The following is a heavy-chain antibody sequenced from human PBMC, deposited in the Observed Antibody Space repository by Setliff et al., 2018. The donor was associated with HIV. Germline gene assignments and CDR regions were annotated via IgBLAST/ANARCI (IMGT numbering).Heavy chain of an antibody. D-gene: IGHD3-10*01. CDR2: IVHSGNI. Sequence: ETLSLTCAVYGGSFNDYYWTWIRQPPGKGLEWNGEIVHSGNIKYQASLKSRVTISKDTSKNQIALKLRSVTAADTAVYYCARGLNYYGSGSYLPIGYWGQGTLVTVSS. CDR1: GGSFNDYY. CDR3: ARGLNYYGSGSYLPIGY. J-gene: IGHJ4*02. V-gene: IGHV4-34*01.